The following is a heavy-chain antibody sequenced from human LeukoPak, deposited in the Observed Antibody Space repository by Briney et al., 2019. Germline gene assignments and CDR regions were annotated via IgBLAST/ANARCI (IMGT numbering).Heavy chain of an antibody. J-gene: IGHJ6*02. D-gene: IGHD3-22*01. CDR1: GGSFSGYY. CDR3: AGEDSYDSSGYSPYYYYGMDV. V-gene: IGHV4-34*01. CDR2: INHSGST. Sequence: SETLSLTCAVYGGSFSGYYWGWIRQPPGKGLEWIGEINHSGSTNYNPSLKSRVTISVDTSKNQFSLKLSSVTAADTAVYYCAGEDSYDSSGYSPYYYYGMDVWGQGTTVTVSS.